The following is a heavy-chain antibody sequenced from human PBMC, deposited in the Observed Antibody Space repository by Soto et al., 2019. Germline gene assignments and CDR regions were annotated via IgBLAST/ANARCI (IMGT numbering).Heavy chain of an antibody. CDR1: GYTFTSYG. CDR2: ISAYNGNT. V-gene: IGHV1-18*01. CDR3: ARELGIVGPLLGRKVRYEINWFDP. D-gene: IGHD1-26*01. J-gene: IGHJ5*02. Sequence: ASVKVSCKASGYTFTSYGISWVRQAPGQGLEWMGWISAYNGNTNYAQKLQDRVTMTTDTSTSTAYMELRSLRSDETAVYYCARELGIVGPLLGRKVRYEINWFDPWGQGTLVTVSS.